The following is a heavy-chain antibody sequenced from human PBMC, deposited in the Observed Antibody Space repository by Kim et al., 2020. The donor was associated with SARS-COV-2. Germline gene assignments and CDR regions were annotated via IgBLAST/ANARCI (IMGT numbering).Heavy chain of an antibody. Sequence: NPSRKSRVTISVDTSKNQFSLKLSSVTAADTAVYYCARNNIAAALYYFDYWGQGTLVTVSS. V-gene: IGHV4-59*01. D-gene: IGHD6-13*01. CDR3: ARNNIAAALYYFDY. J-gene: IGHJ4*02.